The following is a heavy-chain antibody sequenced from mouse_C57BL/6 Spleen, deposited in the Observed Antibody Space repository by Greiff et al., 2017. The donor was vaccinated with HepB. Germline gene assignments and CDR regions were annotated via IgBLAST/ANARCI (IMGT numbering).Heavy chain of an antibody. CDR3: ARDYYGSRSYCDY. J-gene: IGHJ2*01. CDR2: INPSSGYT. Sequence: VQLQQSGAELAKPGASVKLSCKASGYTFTSYWMHWVKQRPGQGLEWIGYINPSSGYTKYNQKFKDKATLTADISSSTAYMQLSSLTYEDSAVYYCARDYYGSRSYCDYWGQGTTLTVSS. CDR1: GYTFTSYW. D-gene: IGHD1-1*01. V-gene: IGHV1-7*01.